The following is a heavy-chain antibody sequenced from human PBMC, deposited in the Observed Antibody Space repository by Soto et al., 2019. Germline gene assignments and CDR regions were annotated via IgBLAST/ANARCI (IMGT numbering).Heavy chain of an antibody. CDR3: ARVRTHYDILSFYAADH. V-gene: IGHV3-21*06. Sequence: EVQLVESGGGLVKPGGSLRLSCAASGFTFSSFSMNWVRQAPGKGLEWVSSISGTTAYIYYADSVKGRFTISRDNAKNSLYLQMNSFRADDTAVYYCARVRTHYDILSFYAADHWGQGTQVTVSS. J-gene: IGHJ5*02. CDR2: ISGTTAYI. D-gene: IGHD3-9*01. CDR1: GFTFSSFS.